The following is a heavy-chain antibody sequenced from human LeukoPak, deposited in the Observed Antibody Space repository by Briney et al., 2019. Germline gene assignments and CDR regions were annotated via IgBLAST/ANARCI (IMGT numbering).Heavy chain of an antibody. J-gene: IGHJ4*02. Sequence: SETLSLTCAVYGGSFSGYYWSWIRQPPGKGLEWIGEINHSGSTNYNPSLKSRVTISVDTSKNQFSLKLSSVTAADTAVHYCARRAAAKVYWGQGTLVTVSS. V-gene: IGHV4-34*01. CDR2: INHSGST. CDR1: GGSFSGYY. D-gene: IGHD6-13*01. CDR3: ARRAAAKVY.